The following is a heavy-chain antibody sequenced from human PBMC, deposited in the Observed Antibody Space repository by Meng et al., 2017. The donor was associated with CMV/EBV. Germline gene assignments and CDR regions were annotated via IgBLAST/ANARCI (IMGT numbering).Heavy chain of an antibody. Sequence: QVHFGQVGAEMTKPGASVNASCKASGNPVTTYGITWVRQAPGQSLEWMGWISAYHGNTDYAQNLQDRVSMTTDTSTSTVYMELSSLRSDDTAVYYCARDAGSVRLTVDYWGQGTLVTVSS. D-gene: IGHD2-8*02. V-gene: IGHV1-18*01. CDR3: ARDAGSVRLTVDY. CDR1: GNPVTTYG. CDR2: ISAYHGNT. J-gene: IGHJ4*02.